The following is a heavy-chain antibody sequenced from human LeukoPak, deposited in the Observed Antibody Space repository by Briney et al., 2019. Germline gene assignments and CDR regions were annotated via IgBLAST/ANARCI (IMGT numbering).Heavy chain of an antibody. CDR2: IYSGGST. J-gene: IGHJ4*02. CDR1: GFTVSSNY. CDR3: ARVFNGSGSYYVARPLDY. Sequence: PGGSLRLSCAASGFTVSSNYMSWVRQAPGKGLEWVSVIYSGGSTYYADSVKGRFTISRDNSKNTLYLQMNSLRAEDTAVYYCARVFNGSGSYYVARPLDYWGQGTLVTVSS. V-gene: IGHV3-66*01. D-gene: IGHD3-10*01.